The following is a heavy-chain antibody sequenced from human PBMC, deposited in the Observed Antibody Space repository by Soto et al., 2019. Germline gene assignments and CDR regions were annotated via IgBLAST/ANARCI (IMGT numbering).Heavy chain of an antibody. D-gene: IGHD3-22*01. CDR3: AKGGGGGYDSNSDPSGGLLMGPS. Sequence: VQLVESGGGLIQPGGSLRLSCAASGFTVSSNYMSWVRQAPGKGLEWVALVYYDGSYKNYADSVKGRFTISRDNSKSTLWMRMNSTGGEDTDVYYWAKGGGGGYDSNSDPSGGLLMGPSWGQGTLVTVSS. CDR2: VYYDGSYK. J-gene: IGHJ4*02. CDR1: GFTVSSNY. V-gene: IGHV3-33*08.